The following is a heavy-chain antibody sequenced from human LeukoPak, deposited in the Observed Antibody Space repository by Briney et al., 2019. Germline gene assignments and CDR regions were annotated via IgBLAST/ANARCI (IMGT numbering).Heavy chain of an antibody. CDR3: ATLSYRRFDY. D-gene: IGHD1-14*01. V-gene: IGHV3-7*01. Sequence: PGRSLRLSCAASGLTVIRVWMIWIRQAPREGLEWVATINEDGNEKRYADSVKGGFTISRDNARISLYLQMNSLRAEDTAVYYCATLSYRRFDYWGQGALVTVSS. CDR1: GLTVIRVW. J-gene: IGHJ4*02. CDR2: INEDGNEK.